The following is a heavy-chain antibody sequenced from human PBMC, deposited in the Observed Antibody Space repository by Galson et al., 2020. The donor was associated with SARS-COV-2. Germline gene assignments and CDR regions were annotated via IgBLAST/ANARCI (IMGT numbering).Heavy chain of an antibody. D-gene: IGHD2-2*02. Sequence: GGSLRLSCAASGFSFSSYALSWVRQAPGKELEWVSGISTNSGTTYYADSVRGRFTISRDNSKNTLYLQMNSLRAEDTAVYYCAKAGVRVPASVLYYYYMDVWGKGTTVTVSS. CDR2: ISTNSGTT. J-gene: IGHJ6*03. V-gene: IGHV3-23*01. CDR1: GFSFSSYA. CDR3: AKAGVRVPASVLYYYYMDV.